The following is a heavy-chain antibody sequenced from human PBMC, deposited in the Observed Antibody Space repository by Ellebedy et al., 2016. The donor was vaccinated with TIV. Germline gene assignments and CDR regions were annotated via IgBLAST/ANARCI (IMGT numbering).Heavy chain of an antibody. CDR2: IYQDGSDQ. V-gene: IGHV3-7*01. CDR3: ARRGSYGDYAVQINSWFET. J-gene: IGHJ5*02. Sequence: GESLKISCAASGFSFRSYWMSWVRQAPGKGLEWVANIYQDGSDQYYVDSVKGRFTITRDNANKSLFLQMNNLRVEDTAVYYCARRGSYGDYAVQINSWFETWGRGTLVTVSS. D-gene: IGHD4-17*01. CDR1: GFSFRSYW.